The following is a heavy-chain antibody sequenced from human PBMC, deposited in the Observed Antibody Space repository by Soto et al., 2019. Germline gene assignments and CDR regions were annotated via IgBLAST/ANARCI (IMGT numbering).Heavy chain of an antibody. CDR1: GGTFSSYT. J-gene: IGHJ5*02. CDR3: ARDFHYDLSGEANH. D-gene: IGHD3-10*02. CDR2: IIPILGTA. Sequence: QVQLVQSGAEVKKPGSSVKVSCKASGGTFSSYTISWVRQAPGQGLEWMGKIIPILGTANYAQKFQGRVTIPAXKXASTAYMEMSSLRSEDTAVYYCARDFHYDLSGEANHWGQGTLVTVSS. V-gene: IGHV1-69*08.